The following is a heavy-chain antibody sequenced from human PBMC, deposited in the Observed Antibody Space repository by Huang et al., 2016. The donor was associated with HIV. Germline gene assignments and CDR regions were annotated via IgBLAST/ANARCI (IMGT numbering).Heavy chain of an antibody. CDR2: IKHSGST. J-gene: IGHJ3*02. D-gene: IGHD3-22*01. CDR3: ARGPDYYDSSGREAFDI. Sequence: QVQLQQWGAGLLKPSETLSLTCAVYGGSFSGYYWSWIRQPPGKGLEWSGEIKHSGSTNYNPSLKCRVTISVDTSKTHFSLKLNSVTAADTAVYYCARGPDYYDSSGREAFDIWGQGTMVTVSS. V-gene: IGHV4-34*01. CDR1: GGSFSGYY.